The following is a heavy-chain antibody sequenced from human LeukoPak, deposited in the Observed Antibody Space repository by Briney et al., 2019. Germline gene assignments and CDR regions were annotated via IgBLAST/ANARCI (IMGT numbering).Heavy chain of an antibody. D-gene: IGHD5-12*01. Sequence: PGGSLRLSCVASGFSFSTYGMTWVRQAPGKGLEWVSGFGDTGMPHYRDSGKGRFSISRDNSKNTFYLQMNSLRAEDTAIYYCARWDGYGDLWGRGTLVTVSS. CDR3: ARWDGYGDL. CDR1: GFSFSTYG. CDR2: FGDTGMP. J-gene: IGHJ2*01. V-gene: IGHV3-23*01.